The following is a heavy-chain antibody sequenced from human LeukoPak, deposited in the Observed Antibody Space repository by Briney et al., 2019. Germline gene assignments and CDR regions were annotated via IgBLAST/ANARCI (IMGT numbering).Heavy chain of an antibody. D-gene: IGHD3-3*01. Sequence: GASVKVSCKASGYSFISYGISWVRQAPGEGLEWMGWIGANSGNTNSAQKFQGRLTMTTDTSTTTAYVELRSLRSDDTAVYYCARGMFGVVSKIDYYFYYMDVWGEGTTVTVSS. CDR1: GYSFISYG. J-gene: IGHJ6*03. V-gene: IGHV1-18*04. CDR3: ARGMFGVVSKIDYYFYYMDV. CDR2: IGANSGNT.